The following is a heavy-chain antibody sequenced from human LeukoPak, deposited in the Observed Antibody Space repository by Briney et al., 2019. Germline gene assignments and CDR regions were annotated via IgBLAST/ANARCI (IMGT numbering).Heavy chain of an antibody. V-gene: IGHV4-30-4*08. CDR3: AKTLGWHDAFDI. CDR1: GGSISSGDYY. J-gene: IGHJ3*02. CDR2: IYYSGST. D-gene: IGHD6-19*01. Sequence: PSETLSLTCTVSGGSISSGDYYWSWIRQPLGKGLEWIGYIYYSGSTYYNPPLKSRVTISVDTSKNQFSLKLSSVTAADTAVYYCAKTLGWHDAFDIWGQGTMVTVSS.